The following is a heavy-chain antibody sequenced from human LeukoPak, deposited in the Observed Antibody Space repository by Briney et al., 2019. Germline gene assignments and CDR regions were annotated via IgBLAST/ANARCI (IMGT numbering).Heavy chain of an antibody. D-gene: IGHD3-16*01. CDR1: GLTLSAYW. Sequence: GRSLRLSCAASGLTLSAYWMYWVRQGPGKGPEWVSFINNDGSDTKYADSMKGRFTVSRDNAENTLYLQMNSLRVEDTAVYYCVRGGFMHAFDIWGQGTKVTVSS. CDR2: INNDGSDT. V-gene: IGHV3-74*03. J-gene: IGHJ3*02. CDR3: VRGGFMHAFDI.